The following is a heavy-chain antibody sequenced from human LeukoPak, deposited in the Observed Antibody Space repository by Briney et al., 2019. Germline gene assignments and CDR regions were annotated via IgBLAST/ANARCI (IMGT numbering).Heavy chain of an antibody. V-gene: IGHV3-30*18. J-gene: IGHJ4*02. Sequence: GGSLRLSCAASGFTFSSYGMHWVRQAPGKGLEWVAVISYDGSNKYYADSVKGRFTISRDNSKNTLYLQMNSPRAEDTAVYYCAKDREPATVTYFDYWGQGTLVTVSS. D-gene: IGHD4-17*01. CDR2: ISYDGSNK. CDR1: GFTFSSYG. CDR3: AKDREPATVTYFDY.